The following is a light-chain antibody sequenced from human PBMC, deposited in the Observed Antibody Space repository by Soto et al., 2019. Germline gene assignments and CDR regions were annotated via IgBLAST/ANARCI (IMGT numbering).Light chain of an antibody. J-gene: IGKJ1*01. Sequence: DIPRTQSPSARSASVGDRATINRRASQSISSWLAWYQPKPGKAHKLLIYDASTLQSGVPSRYSGSGSGTEFTLTISNLQPDDLATYYGQQYDSYSPWTCGQGTKGEIK. V-gene: IGKV1-5*01. CDR1: QSISSW. CDR2: DAS. CDR3: QQYDSYSPWT.